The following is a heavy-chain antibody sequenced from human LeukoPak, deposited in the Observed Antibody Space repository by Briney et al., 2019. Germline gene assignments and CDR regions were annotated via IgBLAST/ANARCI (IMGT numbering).Heavy chain of an antibody. CDR1: GGTFSSYA. CDR2: IIPIFGTA. V-gene: IGHV1-69*05. Sequence: SVKVSCKASGGTFSSYAISWVRQAPGQGLEWMGGIIPIFGTANYAQKLQGRVTITTDESTSTAYMELSSLRSEDTAVYYCARGVVPAAILNWFDPWGQGTLVTVSS. CDR3: ARGVVPAAILNWFDP. D-gene: IGHD2-2*01. J-gene: IGHJ5*02.